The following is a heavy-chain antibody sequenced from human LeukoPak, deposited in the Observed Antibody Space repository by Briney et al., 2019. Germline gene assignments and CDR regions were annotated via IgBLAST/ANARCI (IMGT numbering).Heavy chain of an antibody. J-gene: IGHJ6*03. D-gene: IGHD5-12*01. Sequence: ASVTVSCKASGYTFTGYYMHWVRQAPGQGLEWMGWINPNCGGTNYAQKFQGRVTMTRDTSISTAYMELSRLRSDDTAMYYCARVLATQTYYYYMDVWGKGTTVTVSS. CDR2: INPNCGGT. CDR1: GYTFTGYY. V-gene: IGHV1-2*02. CDR3: ARVLATQTYYYYMDV.